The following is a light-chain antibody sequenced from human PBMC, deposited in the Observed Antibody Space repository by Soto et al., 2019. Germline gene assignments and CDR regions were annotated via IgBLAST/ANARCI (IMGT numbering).Light chain of an antibody. V-gene: IGKV1-27*01. CDR1: QGISHY. Sequence: DIQMTQSPSSLSASVGDRVTITCRASQGISHYVAWYQQKPGKVPKRLIYAASTLQPGVPPRFSGSGSGTDFTLTITSLQPEDVAAYFCQKYNSVPWTFGQGTKVEIK. CDR3: QKYNSVPWT. CDR2: AAS. J-gene: IGKJ1*01.